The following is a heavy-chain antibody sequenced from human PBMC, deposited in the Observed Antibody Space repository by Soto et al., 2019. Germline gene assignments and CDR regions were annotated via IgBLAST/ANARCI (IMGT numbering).Heavy chain of an antibody. CDR2: IYYSGSA. CDR1: GVSVTIVSDY. D-gene: IGHD3-22*01. Sequence: PSETVSLTCTVSGVSVTIVSDYWSWRRQPAGKALEWIGYIYYSGSADYNPSLGSRLTISFDTSKNHFSPKLTSATAADTAVYYCARRVGFGYYYSQLDLLGQGTPVTVS. V-gene: IGHV4-61*03. CDR3: ARRVGFGYYYSQLDL. J-gene: IGHJ6*02.